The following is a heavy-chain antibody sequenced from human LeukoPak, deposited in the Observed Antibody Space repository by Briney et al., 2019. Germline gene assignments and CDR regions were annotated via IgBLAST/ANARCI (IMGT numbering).Heavy chain of an antibody. CDR3: AKLLWETGIFDI. D-gene: IGHD2-2*01. Sequence: GGSLRLSCAASGFTFSSYGMSWVRQAPGKGLEWVSGISGSGASTYYADSVKGRFTISRDNSKNTLYLQMNSLRAEDTAVYYCAKLLWETGIFDIWGQGTMVTVSS. CDR2: ISGSGAST. V-gene: IGHV3-23*01. CDR1: GFTFSSYG. J-gene: IGHJ3*02.